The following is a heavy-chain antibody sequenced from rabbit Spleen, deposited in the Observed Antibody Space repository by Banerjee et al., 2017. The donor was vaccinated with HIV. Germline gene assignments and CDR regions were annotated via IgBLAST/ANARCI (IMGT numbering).Heavy chain of an antibody. CDR3: ARDAGRGDYIDGVFNL. J-gene: IGHJ4*01. Sequence: QQQLEESGGGLVKPGGILTLTCKASGIDFSRHYDMCWVRQAPGKGLEWIGCIYTGSSTITDYARWAKGRFTISKTSSTTVTLQMTSLTVADTATYFCARDAGRGDYIDGVFNLWGPGTLVTVS. V-gene: IGHV1S45*01. CDR2: IYTGSSTIT. D-gene: IGHD8-1*01. CDR1: GIDFSRHYD.